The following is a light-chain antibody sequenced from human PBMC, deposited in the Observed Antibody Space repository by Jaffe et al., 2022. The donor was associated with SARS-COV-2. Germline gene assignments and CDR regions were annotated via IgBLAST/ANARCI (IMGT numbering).Light chain of an antibody. V-gene: IGKV3-20*01. J-gene: IGKJ1*01. CDR1: QSVSSSY. CDR2: GAS. Sequence: EIVLTQSPGTLSLSPGERATLSCRASQSVSSSYLAWYQQKPGQTPRLLIYGASSRATGIPDRFSGSGSGTDFTLTISSLEPEDFAVYYCHQYADPPRTFGQGTKVEIK. CDR3: HQYADPPRT.